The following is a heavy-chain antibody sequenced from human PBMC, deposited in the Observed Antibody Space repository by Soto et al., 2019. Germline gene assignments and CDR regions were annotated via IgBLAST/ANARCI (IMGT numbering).Heavy chain of an antibody. D-gene: IGHD3-9*01. J-gene: IGHJ4*02. Sequence: EVQLLESGGGLVQPGGSLRLSCAASGFTFSSYAMSWVRQAPGKGLEWVSAISGSGGSTYYADSVKGRFTISRDNSKNTLYLQMNSLRAEDTAVYYCAKAPVLRYFDWNRKQGEYYFDYWGQGTLVTVSS. CDR1: GFTFSSYA. CDR3: AKAPVLRYFDWNRKQGEYYFDY. V-gene: IGHV3-23*01. CDR2: ISGSGGST.